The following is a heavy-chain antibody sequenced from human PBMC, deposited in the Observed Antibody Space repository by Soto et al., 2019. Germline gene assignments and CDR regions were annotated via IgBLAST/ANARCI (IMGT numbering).Heavy chain of an antibody. CDR2: ISGSGGST. D-gene: IGHD6-13*01. CDR3: ANPVPKYSSSLYWFDP. Sequence: EVQLLESGGGLVQPGGSLRLSCAASGFTFSSYAMSWVRQAPGKGLEWVSAISGSGGSTYYADSVKGRFTISRDNSKNTLYLQMNSLRAEDTAVYYCANPVPKYSSSLYWFDPLGQGTLVTVSS. V-gene: IGHV3-23*01. J-gene: IGHJ5*02. CDR1: GFTFSSYA.